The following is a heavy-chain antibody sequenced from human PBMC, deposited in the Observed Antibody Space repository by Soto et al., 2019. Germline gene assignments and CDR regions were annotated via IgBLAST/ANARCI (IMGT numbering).Heavy chain of an antibody. J-gene: IGHJ6*02. CDR3: ARSPDIVATIRYYYYYGMDV. CDR2: ICCSGST. V-gene: IGHV4-61*01. D-gene: IGHD5-12*01. CDR1: VGSFSSASYY. Sequence: SEALSLAGTVSVGSFSSASYYTSFSQQPPGNILEWIGYICCSGSTNYNPPLKSRVTISVDTSKNQFSLKLSSVTAADTAVYYCARSPDIVATIRYYYYYGMDVWGQGTTVTVS.